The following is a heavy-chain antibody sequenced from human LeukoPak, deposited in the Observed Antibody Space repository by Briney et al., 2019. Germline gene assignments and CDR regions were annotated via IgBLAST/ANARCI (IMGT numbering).Heavy chain of an antibody. CDR3: ARSGYCSSTSCLDAFDI. CDR1: GGTFSSYA. D-gene: IGHD2-2*03. J-gene: IGHJ3*02. CDR2: IIPIFGIA. Sequence: SVKVSCKASGGTFSSYAISWVRQAPGQGPGWMGRIIPIFGIANYAQKFQGRVTITADKSTSTAYMELSSLRSEDTAVYYCARSGYCSSTSCLDAFDIWGQGTMVTVSS. V-gene: IGHV1-69*04.